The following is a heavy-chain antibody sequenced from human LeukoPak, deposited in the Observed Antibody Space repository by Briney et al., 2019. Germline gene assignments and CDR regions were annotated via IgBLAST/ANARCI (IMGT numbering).Heavy chain of an antibody. D-gene: IGHD5-18*01. V-gene: IGHV3-21*01. CDR2: ISSSSSYI. J-gene: IGHJ4*02. CDR1: GFTFSSYE. Sequence: GGSLRLSCAASGFTFSSYEMNWVRQAPGKGLEWVSSISSSSSYIYYADSVKGRFTISRDNAKNSLYLQMNSLRAEDTAVYYCARDPADGQLWSLFDYWGQGTLVTVSS. CDR3: ARDPADGQLWSLFDY.